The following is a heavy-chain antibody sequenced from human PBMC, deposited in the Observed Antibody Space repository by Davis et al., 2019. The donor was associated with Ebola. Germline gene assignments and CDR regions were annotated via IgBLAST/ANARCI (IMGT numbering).Heavy chain of an antibody. CDR2: IRSKANSYAT. CDR3: TRDAVAGTKVWWFDP. J-gene: IGHJ5*02. CDR1: GFTFSGSA. D-gene: IGHD6-19*01. Sequence: GESLKISCAASGFTFSGSAMHWVRQASGKGLEWVGRIRSKANSYATAYAASVKGRFTISRDDSKNTAYLQMNSLKTEDTAVYYCTRDAVAGTKVWWFDPWGQGTLVTVSS. V-gene: IGHV3-73*01.